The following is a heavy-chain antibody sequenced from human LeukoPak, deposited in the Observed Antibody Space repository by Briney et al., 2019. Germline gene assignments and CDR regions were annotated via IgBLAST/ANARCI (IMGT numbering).Heavy chain of an antibody. J-gene: IGHJ6*02. CDR1: GYTFTSYY. D-gene: IGHD3-10*01. CDR3: ARDQVVRGVITKDYYYGMDV. V-gene: IGHV1-46*01. Sequence: ASVKVSCKASGYTFTSYYMHWVRQAPGQGLEWMGIINPSGGSTSYAQKFQGRVTMTRDTSTSTVYMELSSLRSEDTAVYYCARDQVVRGVITKDYYYGMDVWGQGATVTVSS. CDR2: INPSGGST.